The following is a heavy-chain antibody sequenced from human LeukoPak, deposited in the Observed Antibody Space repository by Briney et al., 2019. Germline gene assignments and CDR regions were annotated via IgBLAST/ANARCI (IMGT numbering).Heavy chain of an antibody. J-gene: IGHJ4*02. CDR1: GFTFSSYA. CDR2: ISYDGSNK. Sequence: PGGSLRLSCAASGFTFSSYAMHWVRQAPGKGLEWVAVISYDGSNKYYADSVKGRFTISRDNSKNTLYLQMNSLRAEDTAVYYCAKGKIRLYYFDYWGQGTLVTVSS. V-gene: IGHV3-30-3*01. CDR3: AKGKIRLYYFDY.